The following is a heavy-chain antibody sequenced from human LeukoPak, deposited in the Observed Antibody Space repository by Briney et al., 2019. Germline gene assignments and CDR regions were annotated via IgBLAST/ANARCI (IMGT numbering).Heavy chain of an antibody. J-gene: IGHJ4*02. CDR1: GGSISSGSYY. V-gene: IGHV4-39*02. D-gene: IGHD2-15*01. CDR2: IYYSGST. Sequence: SETLSLTCTVSGGSISSGSYYWSWIRQPPGKGLEWIGYIYYSGSTYYNPSLKSRVTMSVDTSKNQFSLKLTSVTAADTAVYYCAREDRYCSGGSCYSWGQGTLVTVSS. CDR3: AREDRYCSGGSCYS.